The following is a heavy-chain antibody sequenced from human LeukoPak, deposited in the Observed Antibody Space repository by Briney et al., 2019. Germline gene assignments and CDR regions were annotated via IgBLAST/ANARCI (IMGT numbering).Heavy chain of an antibody. CDR3: ARSAGHCSGGSCPPLRVLHP. CDR2: MYYNGRN. CDR1: GGSITTYY. Sequence: PSETLSLTCNVSGGSITTYYWSWIRQPPGKGLEWIGYMYYNGRNNYNPSLDSRVTISGDMSKNQVSLRLTSVTAADTAVYYCARSAGHCSGGSCPPLRVLHPWGQGILVTVSS. J-gene: IGHJ5*02. D-gene: IGHD2-15*01. V-gene: IGHV4-59*01.